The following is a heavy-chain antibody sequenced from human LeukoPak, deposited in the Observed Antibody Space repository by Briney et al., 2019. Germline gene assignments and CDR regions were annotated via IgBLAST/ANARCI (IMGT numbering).Heavy chain of an antibody. CDR2: ISSSSSII. V-gene: IGHV3-48*01. Sequence: PGGSLRLSCAASGFTVSSYSMKWVRQAPGKGLEWVSYISSSSSIIYYADSVKGRFTVSRDNAKNSLYLQMNSLRAEDTAVYYCAGTDSGSYSRWFDYWGQGTLVTVSS. J-gene: IGHJ4*02. CDR3: AGTDSGSYSRWFDY. CDR1: GFTVSSYS. D-gene: IGHD1-26*01.